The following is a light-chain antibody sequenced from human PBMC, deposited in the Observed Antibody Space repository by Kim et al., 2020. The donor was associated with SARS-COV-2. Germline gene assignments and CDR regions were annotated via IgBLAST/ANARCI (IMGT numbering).Light chain of an antibody. J-gene: IGLJ2*01. CDR2: RNN. CDR3: ATWDDSLSGPV. V-gene: IGLV1-47*01. CDR1: SSNIGSNY. Sequence: ELTQPPSASGTPGQRVTISCSGSSSNIGSNYVYWYQQLPGTAPKLLIYRNNQRPSGVPDRFSGSKSGTSASLAISGLRSEDEADYYCATWDDSLSGPVFGGGTQLTVL.